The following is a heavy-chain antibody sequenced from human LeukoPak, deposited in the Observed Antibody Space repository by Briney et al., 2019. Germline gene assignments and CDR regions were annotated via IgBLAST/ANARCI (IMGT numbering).Heavy chain of an antibody. J-gene: IGHJ4*02. V-gene: IGHV3-7*01. Sequence: PGGSLRLSCAASGFTFSNYWMSWVRQAPGKGLEWVANIKQDGSEKYYADSVKGRFTISRDNSKNTLYLQMNSLRAEDTAVYYCAKDFSYSSSWYRVFDYWGQGTLVTVSS. D-gene: IGHD6-13*01. CDR2: IKQDGSEK. CDR1: GFTFSNYW. CDR3: AKDFSYSSSWYRVFDY.